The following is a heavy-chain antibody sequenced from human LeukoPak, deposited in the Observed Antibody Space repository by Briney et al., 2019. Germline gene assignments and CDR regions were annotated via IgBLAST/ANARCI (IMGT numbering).Heavy chain of an antibody. Sequence: PGGSLRLSCAASGFPFSSYAMSWVRQAPGKGLEWVSGISDSGGNTYYADSMKGRFTISRDNSKNTLYLQMNSLRADDTAIYYCANARGGWGQGTLVTVSS. CDR1: GFPFSSYA. CDR3: ANARGG. J-gene: IGHJ4*02. CDR2: ISDSGGNT. V-gene: IGHV3-23*01. D-gene: IGHD3-10*01.